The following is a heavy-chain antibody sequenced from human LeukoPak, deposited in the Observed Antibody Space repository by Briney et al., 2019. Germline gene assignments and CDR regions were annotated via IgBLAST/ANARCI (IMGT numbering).Heavy chain of an antibody. CDR2: ISSSGSTI. J-gene: IGHJ6*03. CDR3: ARVSPHKQQLVSEYYMDV. Sequence: GGSLRLSCAASGFTFSSYEMNWVRQAPGKGLEWVSYISSSGSTIYYADSVKGRFTISRDNAKNSLYLQMNSLRAEDTAVYYCARVSPHKQQLVSEYYMDVWGKGTTVTVSS. CDR1: GFTFSSYE. D-gene: IGHD6-13*01. V-gene: IGHV3-48*03.